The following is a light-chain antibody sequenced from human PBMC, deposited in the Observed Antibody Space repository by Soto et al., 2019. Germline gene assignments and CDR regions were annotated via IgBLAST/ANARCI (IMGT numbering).Light chain of an antibody. CDR1: LSVNTN. CDR2: RAS. J-gene: IGKJ3*01. Sequence: EGVMTQSPATMSVSPGERATLSCRASLSVNTNLVWYQQKPGQPPRLLIYRASTRATGVPARFSGSGSGTEFTLTIGSLQSEDFAIYYCQQYNIWPFTFGPGTKVEIK. V-gene: IGKV3-15*01. CDR3: QQYNIWPFT.